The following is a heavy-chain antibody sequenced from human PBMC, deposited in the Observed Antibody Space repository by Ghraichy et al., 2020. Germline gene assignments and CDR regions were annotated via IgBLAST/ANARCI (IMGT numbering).Heavy chain of an antibody. Sequence: GESLNISCAASGFTFSSYNMNWVRQAPGKGLEWVSSISSSGTYIYYPESMRGRFTISRDDAKNSLFLQMDSLRAEDTAVYYCARDLISSSWQHYYAGMDVWGQGTTVIVSS. V-gene: IGHV3-21*01. CDR2: ISSSGTYI. J-gene: IGHJ6*02. D-gene: IGHD6-13*01. CDR3: ARDLISSSWQHYYAGMDV. CDR1: GFTFSSYN.